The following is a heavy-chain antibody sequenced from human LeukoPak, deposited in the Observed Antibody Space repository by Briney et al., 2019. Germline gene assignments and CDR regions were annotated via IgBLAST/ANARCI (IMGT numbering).Heavy chain of an antibody. V-gene: IGHV4-59*08. D-gene: IGHD5-24*01. Sequence: SETLSLTCTVSGGSISSYYWSWIRRPPGKGLEWIGYMYYSGSTNYNPSLKSRVTVSVDTSKNQFSLKLSSVTAADTAVYYCARRIRRDGYNWDAFDIWGQGTMVTVSS. CDR1: GGSISSYY. CDR3: ARRIRRDGYNWDAFDI. J-gene: IGHJ3*02. CDR2: MYYSGST.